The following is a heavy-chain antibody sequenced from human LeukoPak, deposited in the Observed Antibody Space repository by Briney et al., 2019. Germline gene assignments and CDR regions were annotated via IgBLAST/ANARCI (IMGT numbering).Heavy chain of an antibody. CDR1: GLTFSIYA. CDR3: ARGDYDFWSAEGEY. CDR2: ISSDGGNT. J-gene: IGHJ4*02. D-gene: IGHD3-3*01. V-gene: IGHV3-64D*06. Sequence: GGSLRLSCSASGLTFSIYAMHWVRQAPGKGPEYVSAISSDGGNTYYADSVKGRFTISRDNSKNTLYLQMSSLRAEDTAVYYCARGDYDFWSAEGEYWGQGTLVTVSS.